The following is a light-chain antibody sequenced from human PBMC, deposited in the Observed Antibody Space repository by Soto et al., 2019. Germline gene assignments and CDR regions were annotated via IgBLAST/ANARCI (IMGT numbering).Light chain of an antibody. V-gene: IGKV1-5*03. CDR1: QTITTS. J-gene: IGKJ1*01. Sequence: DIQMTQSPSTLSASVGDRVTITCRASQTITTSLAWYQQKPGKAPKLLIYNASSVESGFPSRFNGSGSGTEFTLTISSLQPDDFATYYCQQYDSYSLRTFGQGTRVEI. CDR3: QQYDSYSLRT. CDR2: NAS.